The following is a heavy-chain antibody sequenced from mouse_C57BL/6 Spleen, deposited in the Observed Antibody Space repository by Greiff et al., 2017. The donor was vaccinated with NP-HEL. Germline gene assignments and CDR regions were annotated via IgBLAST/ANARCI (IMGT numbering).Heavy chain of an antibody. CDR3: ARTYDGYYGY. J-gene: IGHJ2*01. CDR2: INPSTGGT. Sequence: VQLQQSGPELVKPGASVKISCKASGYSFTGYYMDWVKQSPEKSLEWIGEINPSTGGTTYNQKFKAKATLTVDKSSSTAYMQLKSLTSEDSAVYYCARTYDGYYGYWGQGTTLTVSS. D-gene: IGHD2-3*01. V-gene: IGHV1-42*01. CDR1: GYSFTGYY.